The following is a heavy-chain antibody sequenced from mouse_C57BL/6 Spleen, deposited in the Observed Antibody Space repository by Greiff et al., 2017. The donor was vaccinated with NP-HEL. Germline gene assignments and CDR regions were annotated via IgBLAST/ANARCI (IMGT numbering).Heavy chain of an antibody. CDR1: GFSLTSYG. J-gene: IGHJ4*01. V-gene: IGHV2-2*01. CDR2: IWSGGST. CDR3: ARTGRGYAMDY. Sequence: QVQLQQSGPGLVQPSQSLSITCTVSGFSLTSYGVHWVRQSPGKGLEWLGVIWSGGSTDYNAAFISRLSLSKDNSKSQVFFKMNSLQADDTAIYYCARTGRGYAMDYWGQGTSVTVSS. D-gene: IGHD3-3*01.